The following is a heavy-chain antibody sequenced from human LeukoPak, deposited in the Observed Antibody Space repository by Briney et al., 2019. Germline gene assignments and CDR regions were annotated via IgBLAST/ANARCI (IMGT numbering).Heavy chain of an antibody. CDR1: GFTFSSYS. D-gene: IGHD1-26*01. Sequence: PGGSLRLSCAASGFTFSSYSMNWVRQAPGKGLEWVSSISSSSSYIYYADSVKGRFTISRDNAKNSLYLQMNSLRAEDTAVYYCARVELVGATTGFDYWGQETLVTVSS. CDR2: ISSSSSYI. J-gene: IGHJ4*02. V-gene: IGHV3-21*01. CDR3: ARVELVGATTGFDY.